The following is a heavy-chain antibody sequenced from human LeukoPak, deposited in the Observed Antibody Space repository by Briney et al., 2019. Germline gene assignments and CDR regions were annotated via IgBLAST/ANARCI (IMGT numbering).Heavy chain of an antibody. Sequence: GGSLRLSCAASGFTFSRYWMSWVRQAPGKGLEWVANIKQDGREKYYLDSVKGRFTISRDNAKNSLYLQMNSLRAEDTAVYYCARDYDILTGYHPLGYWGQGILVTVSS. CDR2: IKQDGREK. V-gene: IGHV3-7*01. J-gene: IGHJ4*02. CDR3: ARDYDILTGYHPLGY. CDR1: GFTFSRYW. D-gene: IGHD3-9*01.